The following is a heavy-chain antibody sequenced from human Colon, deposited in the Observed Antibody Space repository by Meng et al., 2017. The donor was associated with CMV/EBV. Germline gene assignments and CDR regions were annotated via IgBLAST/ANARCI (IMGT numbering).Heavy chain of an antibody. CDR3: ARGGSYSLGDEAFDF. D-gene: IGHD1-26*01. CDR2: IYSGGST. CDR1: GFTVSSNY. Sequence: GESLKISCAASGFTVSSNYMSWVRQAPGKGLEWVSVIYSGGSTYYADSVKGRFTISRDNSKNTLYLQMNSLQVDDTGLYYCARGGSYSLGDEAFDFWGQGTLVTVSS. J-gene: IGHJ3*01. V-gene: IGHV3-66*02.